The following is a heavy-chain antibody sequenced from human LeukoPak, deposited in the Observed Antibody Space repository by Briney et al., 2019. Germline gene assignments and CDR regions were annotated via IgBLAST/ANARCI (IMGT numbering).Heavy chain of an antibody. CDR2: IYYSGST. D-gene: IGHD2-15*01. CDR1: GGSISSSSYY. V-gene: IGHV4-39*07. CDR3: ARAGVVAATPYYY. J-gene: IGHJ4*02. Sequence: PSQTLSLTCTVSGGSISSSSYYWGWIRQPPGKGLEWIGSIYYSGSTYYNPSLKSRVTISVDTSKNQFSLKLSSVTAADTAVYYCARAGVVAATPYYYWGQGTLVTVSS.